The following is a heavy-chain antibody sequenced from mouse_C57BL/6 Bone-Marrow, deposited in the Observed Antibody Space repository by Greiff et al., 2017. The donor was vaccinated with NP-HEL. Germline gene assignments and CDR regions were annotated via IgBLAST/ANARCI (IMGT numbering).Heavy chain of an antibody. V-gene: IGHV5-12*01. CDR1: GFTFSDYY. J-gene: IGHJ3*01. CDR2: ISNGGGST. CDR3: ARHYSNYGEFAY. Sequence: DVQLQESGGGLVQPGGSLKLSCAASGFTFSDYYMYWVRQTPEKRLEWVAYISNGGGSTYYPDTVKGRFTISRDNAKNTLYLQMSRLKSEDTAMYYCARHYSNYGEFAYWGQGTLVTVSA. D-gene: IGHD2-5*01.